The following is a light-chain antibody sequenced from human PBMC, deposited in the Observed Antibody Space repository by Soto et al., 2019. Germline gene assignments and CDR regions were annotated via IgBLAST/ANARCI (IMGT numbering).Light chain of an antibody. CDR1: QSVRNSY. CDR3: QQRSNWPLT. J-gene: IGKJ4*01. Sequence: EIVLTQSPGTLSLSPGERATLSCRASQSVRNSYLAWYQQKPGQAPRLLIYGAYTRATGIPVRFSGSGSGTDFTLTISSLEPEDFAVYYCQQRSNWPLTFGGGTKVDIK. V-gene: IGKV3D-20*02. CDR2: GAY.